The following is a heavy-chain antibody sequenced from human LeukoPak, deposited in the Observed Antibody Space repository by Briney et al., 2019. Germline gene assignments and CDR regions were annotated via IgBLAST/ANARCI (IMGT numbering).Heavy chain of an antibody. CDR2: INSDGSST. V-gene: IGHV3-74*01. D-gene: IGHD7-27*01. CDR3: ARGELGFTLDY. Sequence: GGSLRLSCAASGFTFSSYWMHWVRQAPGKGLVWVSCINSDGSSTSYADSVKGRFTISKDTAKTTLYLQMHSLKAEDTAVYYCARGELGFTLDYWGQGTLVTVST. CDR1: GFTFSSYW. J-gene: IGHJ4*02.